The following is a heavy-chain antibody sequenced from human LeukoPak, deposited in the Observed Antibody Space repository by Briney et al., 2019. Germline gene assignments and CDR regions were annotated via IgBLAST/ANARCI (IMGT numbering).Heavy chain of an antibody. CDR1: GFRFSSYG. J-gene: IGHJ5*02. CDR3: ARVWATADRFGESGPNNWFDP. CDR2: LRYDGTNK. Sequence: PGGSLRLSCAASGFRFSSYGMHWVRQAPGKGLEWVAFLRYDGTNKYYADSVKGRFTISRDNAKNSLYLQMNSLRAEDTAVYYCARVWATADRFGESGPNNWFDPWGQGTLVTVSS. V-gene: IGHV3-30*02. D-gene: IGHD3-10*01.